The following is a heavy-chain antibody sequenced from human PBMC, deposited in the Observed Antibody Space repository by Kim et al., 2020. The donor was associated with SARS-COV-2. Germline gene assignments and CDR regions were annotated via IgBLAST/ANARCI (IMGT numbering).Heavy chain of an antibody. CDR2: LFWDDDT. V-gene: IGHV2-5*02. D-gene: IGHD6-6*01. J-gene: IGHJ4*02. Sequence: SGPTLVNPTQTLTLTCNFSGFSLSTYGVGVAWIRQPPGKALEWLAFLFWDDDTRYTPSLRRRLTIAKDPSKNQVVLTMPNVDPADTGTYFCAHRRSDSSSSTFDYLGQGILVTVSS. CDR1: GFSLSTYGVG. CDR3: AHRRSDSSSSTFDY.